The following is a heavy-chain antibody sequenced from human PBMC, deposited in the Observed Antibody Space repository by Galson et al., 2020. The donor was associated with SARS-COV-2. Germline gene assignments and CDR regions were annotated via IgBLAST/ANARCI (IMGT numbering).Heavy chain of an antibody. CDR3: AKVTRKLRPLDWFDP. CDR1: GYTFTDYY. J-gene: IGHJ5*02. D-gene: IGHD6-25*01. Sequence: ASVKVSCQASGYTFTDYYIHWVRQAPGQGLEWMGWVNPNSGASKYEQKFQGRVTMTRDTSIGTAYMELNSLRSDDTAVYYCAKVTRKLRPLDWFDPWGQGTLVTVSS. V-gene: IGHV1-2*02. CDR2: VNPNSGAS.